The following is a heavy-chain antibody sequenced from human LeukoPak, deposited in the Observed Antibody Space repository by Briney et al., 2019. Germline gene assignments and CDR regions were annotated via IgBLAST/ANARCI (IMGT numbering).Heavy chain of an antibody. Sequence: PSETLSLTCTVSGGSISSYYWSWIRQPPGKGLEWIGYIYYSGSTDSNLSLKSRVTISVDTSKNQFSLKLSSVTAADTAMYYCVRHGLLVAPFDYWGQGTLVTVSS. J-gene: IGHJ4*02. CDR1: GGSISSYY. D-gene: IGHD5-12*01. V-gene: IGHV4-59*08. CDR2: IYYSGST. CDR3: VRHGLLVAPFDY.